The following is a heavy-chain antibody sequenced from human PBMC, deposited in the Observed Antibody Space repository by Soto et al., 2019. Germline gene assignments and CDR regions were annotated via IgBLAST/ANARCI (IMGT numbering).Heavy chain of an antibody. V-gene: IGHV3-23*01. CDR3: AKDNRYSSSWPRPGY. Sequence: GGSLRLSCAASGLTFSSYAMSWVRQAPGKGLEWVSAISGSGGSTYYADSVKGRFTISRDNSKNTLYLQMNSLRAEDTAVYYCAKDNRYSSSWPRPGYWGQGTLVTVSS. J-gene: IGHJ4*02. CDR1: GLTFSSYA. D-gene: IGHD6-13*01. CDR2: ISGSGGST.